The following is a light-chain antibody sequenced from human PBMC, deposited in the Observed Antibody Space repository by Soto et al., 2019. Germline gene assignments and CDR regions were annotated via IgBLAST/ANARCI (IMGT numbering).Light chain of an antibody. CDR3: QHLNNYVVH. Sequence: IQLTQSPSFLSASVGDRVTITCRASQGISSYLAWYQQKPGRAPNLLIHATSTLQTGVPSRFSGSGSGTEFTLTISSLQPEDFATYYCQHLNNYVVHFGQGTKLEIK. CDR2: ATS. CDR1: QGISSY. V-gene: IGKV1-9*01. J-gene: IGKJ2*01.